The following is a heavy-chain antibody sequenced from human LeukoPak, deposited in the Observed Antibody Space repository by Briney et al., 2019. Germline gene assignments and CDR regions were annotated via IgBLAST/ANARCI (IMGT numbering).Heavy chain of an antibody. CDR1: GYTFTSHY. J-gene: IGHJ5*02. Sequence: ASVTVSCKPSGYTFTSHYIHWVRPAPGQGPGWVGWIDPNSGVTKYAQKIQGRVAMTRVTSNSTAYMELSSLRSDETAVYYCARDKGQWEPFDPWGQGTLVTVSS. D-gene: IGHD1-26*01. CDR3: ARDKGQWEPFDP. V-gene: IGHV1-2*02. CDR2: IDPNSGVT.